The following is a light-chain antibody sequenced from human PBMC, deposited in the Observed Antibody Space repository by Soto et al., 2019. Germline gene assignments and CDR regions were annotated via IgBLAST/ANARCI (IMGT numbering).Light chain of an antibody. J-gene: IGKJ1*01. CDR2: GAS. Sequence: EIVLTQSPGTLSLSPGERATLSCRASQSVSSSYLAWYQQKPGQAPRLLIYGASSRATGIPDRFSGSGSGTDFTLTISRLVPEDFAVYYCQQYRSSRTFGQGTKVDI. CDR1: QSVSSSY. V-gene: IGKV3-20*01. CDR3: QQYRSSRT.